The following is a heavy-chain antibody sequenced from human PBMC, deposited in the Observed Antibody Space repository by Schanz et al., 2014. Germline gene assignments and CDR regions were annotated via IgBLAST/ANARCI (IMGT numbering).Heavy chain of an antibody. Sequence: QLQLVQSGAEVKKPGSSVKVSCKASRSTFSSYSISWVRQAPGQGLEWMGWITAYNGDTNYALKLQGRVTMTTDTSTGTAYMELRSLRSDDTVLYYCATMWAYCTITTCHTLEPFDVCGRGTIDTVPS. CDR1: RSTFSSYS. D-gene: IGHD2-2*01. CDR3: ATMWAYCTITTCHTLEPFDV. J-gene: IGHJ3*01. V-gene: IGHV1-18*01. CDR2: ITAYNGDT.